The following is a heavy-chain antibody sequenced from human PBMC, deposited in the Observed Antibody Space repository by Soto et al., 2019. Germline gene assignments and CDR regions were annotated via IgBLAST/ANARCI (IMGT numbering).Heavy chain of an antibody. D-gene: IGHD3-22*01. CDR2: ISGSGGST. Sequence: GALRLSCAASVFTFSSYAMSWVRQAPGKGLEWVSAISGSGGSTYYADSVKGRFTISRDNSKNTLYLQMNSLRAEDTAVYYCAKDHGYYYDSSGYSDYWGQGTLVTVSS. CDR1: VFTFSSYA. CDR3: AKDHGYYYDSSGYSDY. J-gene: IGHJ4*02. V-gene: IGHV3-23*01.